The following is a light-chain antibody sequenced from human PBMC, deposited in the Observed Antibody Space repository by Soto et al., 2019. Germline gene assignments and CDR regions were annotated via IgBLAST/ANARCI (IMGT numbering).Light chain of an antibody. Sequence: EVVWTQSPATLSLSPGVRVTLSCSARQSVSSTSIAWYQHKPGLAPRHPVYGSSSRATGIPDRFSGIGSGTDFTLTIIRVEPEDFAVYDCQHYRNSPPYYFGQGTKVDIK. CDR1: QSVSSTS. CDR3: QHYRNSPPYY. CDR2: GSS. V-gene: IGKV3D-20*01. J-gene: IGKJ2*01.